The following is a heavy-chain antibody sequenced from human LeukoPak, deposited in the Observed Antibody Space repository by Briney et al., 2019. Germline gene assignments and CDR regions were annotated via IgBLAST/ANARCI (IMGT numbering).Heavy chain of an antibody. D-gene: IGHD4-11*01. J-gene: IGHJ4*02. Sequence: PSETLSLTCAVYGVSFSGYYWSWVRQPPGKGLEWIGEINHSGSTNYNPSLKSRVTISVDTPKNQFSLKLSSVTAADTAVYYCARGKTVTNYYDYWGQGTLVTVSS. CDR2: INHSGST. V-gene: IGHV4-34*01. CDR3: ARGKTVTNYYDY. CDR1: GVSFSGYY.